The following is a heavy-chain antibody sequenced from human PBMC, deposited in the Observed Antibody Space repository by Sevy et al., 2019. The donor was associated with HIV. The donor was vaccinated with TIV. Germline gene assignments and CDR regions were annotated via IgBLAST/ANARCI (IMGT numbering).Heavy chain of an antibody. J-gene: IGHJ6*02. Sequence: GGSLRLSCAASGFTFSDYYMSWIRQAPGKGLEWVSYISSSGSTIYYADSVKGRFTISTDNAKNSLYLQMNSLRAEDTAVYYCARDRRDGYKDGMDVWGQGTTVTVSS. CDR1: GFTFSDYY. D-gene: IGHD5-12*01. V-gene: IGHV3-11*01. CDR3: ARDRRDGYKDGMDV. CDR2: ISSSGSTI.